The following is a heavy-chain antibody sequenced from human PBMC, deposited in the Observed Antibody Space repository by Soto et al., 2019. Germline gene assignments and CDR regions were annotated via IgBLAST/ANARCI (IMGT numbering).Heavy chain of an antibody. CDR1: GFTVSSNF. CDR3: ANNYYFDY. CDR2: IFPGGST. V-gene: IGHV3-66*01. J-gene: IGHJ4*02. D-gene: IGHD1-20*01. Sequence: GGSLRLSCAASGFTVSSNFMNWVRQVPGKGLEWLSVIFPGGSTYCADSMKGRFTISRDISKNTVFLQMNSLRAEDTAVYYCANNYYFDYWGQGTLVTVSS.